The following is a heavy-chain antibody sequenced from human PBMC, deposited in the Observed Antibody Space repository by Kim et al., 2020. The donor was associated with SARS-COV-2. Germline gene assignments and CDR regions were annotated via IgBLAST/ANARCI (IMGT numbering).Heavy chain of an antibody. Sequence: SETLSLTCTVSGGSISSGGYYCSWIRQHPGKGLEWIGYIYYSGSTYYNPSLKSRVTISVDTSKNQFSLKLSSVTAADTAVYYCARTGGYDILTGYYYYYGMDVWGQGTTVTVSS. CDR1: GGSISSGGYY. CDR2: IYYSGST. CDR3: ARTGGYDILTGYYYYYGMDV. J-gene: IGHJ6*02. D-gene: IGHD3-9*01. V-gene: IGHV4-31*03.